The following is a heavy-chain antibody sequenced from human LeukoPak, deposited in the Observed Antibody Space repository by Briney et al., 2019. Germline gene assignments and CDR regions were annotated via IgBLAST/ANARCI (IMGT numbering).Heavy chain of an antibody. CDR2: ISSSSSTI. Sequence: GGSLRLSCAASGLTFSSYSMNWVRQAPGKGLEWVSYISSSSSTIYYADSVKGRFTISRDNAKNSLYLQMNSLRAEDTAVYYCARGLPSQQLGPDYWGQGTLVTVSS. CDR3: ARGLPSQQLGPDY. V-gene: IGHV3-48*04. CDR1: GLTFSSYS. J-gene: IGHJ4*02. D-gene: IGHD6-13*01.